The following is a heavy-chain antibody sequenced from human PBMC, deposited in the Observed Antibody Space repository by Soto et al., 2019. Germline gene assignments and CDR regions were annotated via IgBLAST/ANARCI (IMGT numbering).Heavy chain of an antibody. CDR2: IKRDGSEK. J-gene: IGHJ2*01. CDR3: VRIDTTVGVYWYLDL. Sequence: EVQLVESGGGLVQPGGSLRLSCAASGFSFSRYWMSWVRQAPGKGLERVANIKRDGSEKYYVDSVKGRFTISRDNAKNSLYLQLNSLRAEDTAVYYCVRIDTTVGVYWYLDLWGRGTLVTVSS. D-gene: IGHD1-1*01. CDR1: GFSFSRYW. V-gene: IGHV3-7*01.